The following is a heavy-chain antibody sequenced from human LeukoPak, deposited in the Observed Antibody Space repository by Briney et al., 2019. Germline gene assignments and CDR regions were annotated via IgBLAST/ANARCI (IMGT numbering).Heavy chain of an antibody. J-gene: IGHJ4*02. CDR2: ISSSSSYI. V-gene: IGHV3-21*04. CDR3: ARDRFTSGWYNGY. CDR1: GFTFSSYS. Sequence: PGGSLRLSCAASGFTFSSYSMNWVRQAPGKGLEWVSSISSSSSYIYYADSVKGRFTISRDNSKNTLYLQMNSLRAEDTAVYYCARDRFTSGWYNGYWGQGTLVTVSS. D-gene: IGHD6-19*01.